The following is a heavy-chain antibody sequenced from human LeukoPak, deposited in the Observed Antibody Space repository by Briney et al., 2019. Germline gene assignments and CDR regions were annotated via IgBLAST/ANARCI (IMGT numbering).Heavy chain of an antibody. V-gene: IGHV1-69*01. CDR3: AREGLKDSSGYPDY. J-gene: IGHJ4*02. Sequence: ASVKVSCKASGGTFSSYAINWVRQAPGQGLEWMGGIIPIFGTANYAQKFQDRVTITADESTSTAYMELSSLRSEDTAIYYCAREGLKDSSGYPDYWGQGTLVTVSS. CDR2: IIPIFGTA. D-gene: IGHD3-22*01. CDR1: GGTFSSYA.